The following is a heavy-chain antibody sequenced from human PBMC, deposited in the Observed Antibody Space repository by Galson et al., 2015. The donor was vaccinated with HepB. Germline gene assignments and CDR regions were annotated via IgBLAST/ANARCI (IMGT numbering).Heavy chain of an antibody. CDR2: VIPIIDVT. CDR3: ARRGHRGNDWDYQFYYGMDV. V-gene: IGHV1-69*02. Sequence: SVKVSCKASGGTFSSYPLSWVRQAPGQGLEWMGRVIPIIDVTNYAQKFQGRVTITADKSTSTVYMELESLRSEDTAVYYCARRGHRGNDWDYQFYYGMDVWGQGTTVTVSS. CDR1: GGTFSSYP. D-gene: IGHD1-1*01. J-gene: IGHJ6*02.